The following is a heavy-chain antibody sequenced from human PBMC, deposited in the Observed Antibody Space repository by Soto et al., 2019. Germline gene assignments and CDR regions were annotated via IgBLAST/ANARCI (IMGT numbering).Heavy chain of an antibody. CDR1: GFNFKKFA. J-gene: IGHJ4*02. Sequence: GGSLRLSCVASGFNFKKFAMAWVRQAPGEGLEWVSGISCCGGSTSYADSVKGRFSTARDDSKNTLSLQMNGLRVEDTTQYFCAKADGEQWLIPHLDNWGQGTLVTVSS. CDR3: AKADGEQWLIPHLDN. CDR2: ISCCGGST. D-gene: IGHD6-19*01. V-gene: IGHV3-23*01.